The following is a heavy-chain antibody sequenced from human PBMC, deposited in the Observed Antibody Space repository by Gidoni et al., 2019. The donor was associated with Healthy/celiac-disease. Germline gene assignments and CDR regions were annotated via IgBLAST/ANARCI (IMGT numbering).Heavy chain of an antibody. D-gene: IGHD3-22*01. CDR3: ARDLGTYYYDSSGYFRDY. CDR1: GFTFSSYS. V-gene: IGHV3-48*02. J-gene: IGHJ4*02. Sequence: EVQLVESGGGLVQPGGSLRLSCAASGFTFSSYSMNWVRQAPGKGLEWVSSIMSSSSTIYYADSVKGRFTISRDNAKNSLYLQMNSLRDEDTAVYYCARDLGTYYYDSSGYFRDYWGQGTLVTVSS. CDR2: IMSSSSTI.